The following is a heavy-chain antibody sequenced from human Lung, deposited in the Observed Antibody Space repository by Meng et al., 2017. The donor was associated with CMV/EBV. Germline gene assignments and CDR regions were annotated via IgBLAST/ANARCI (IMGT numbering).Heavy chain of an antibody. Sequence: ASXXVSXKASGYTFTSYYMHWVRQAPGQGLEWMGIINPSGGSTSYAQKFQGRVTMTRDTSTSTVYMELSSLRSEDTAVYYCARDRERGYSYGIIEYWGQGNXVTVSS. CDR2: INPSGGST. CDR3: ARDRERGYSYGIIEY. V-gene: IGHV1-46*01. D-gene: IGHD5-18*01. CDR1: GYTFTSYY. J-gene: IGHJ4*02.